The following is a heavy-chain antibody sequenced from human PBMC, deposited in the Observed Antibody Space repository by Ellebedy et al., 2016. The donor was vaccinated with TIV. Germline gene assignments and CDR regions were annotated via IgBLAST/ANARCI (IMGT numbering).Heavy chain of an antibody. J-gene: IGHJ3*01. Sequence: GRSLRLSCAASGFSFRSYWMSWLRQAPGKGLEWVANIRLDGGDKYYVDSVKGRFTVSRDNAKNSLYLQMTSLRADDTGVYHCATDGSYGDYRTPRHAFVFWGQGTRVTVSS. V-gene: IGHV3-7*01. CDR3: ATDGSYGDYRTPRHAFVF. CDR2: IRLDGGDK. D-gene: IGHD4-17*01. CDR1: GFSFRSYW.